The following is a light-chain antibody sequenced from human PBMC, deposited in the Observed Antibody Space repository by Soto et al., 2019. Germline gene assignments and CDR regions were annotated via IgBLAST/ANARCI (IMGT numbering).Light chain of an antibody. V-gene: IGLV1-40*01. CDR3: QSYDTGLSASV. CDR2: SNN. Sequence: QSVLAQPPSVSGAPGQRGTISCTGNKSIVGAGSDVPWYQQLPGTAHRLLIYSNNMRPSGVPDRLSGFKSGTSASLVITGLQAEDESDYYCQSYDTGLSASVFGGGTKLTVL. J-gene: IGLJ2*01. CDR1: KSIVGAGSD.